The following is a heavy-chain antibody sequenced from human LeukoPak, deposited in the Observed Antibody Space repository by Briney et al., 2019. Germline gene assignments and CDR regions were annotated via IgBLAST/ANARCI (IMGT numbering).Heavy chain of an antibody. Sequence: SETLSLTCAVYGGSFSGYHWSWIRQPPGKGLEWIGEINHSGSTTYNPSLKSRVTISVDTSKNQFSLKLSSVTAADTAVYYCARHYDSSSYYYYYGTDVWGQGTTVTVSS. D-gene: IGHD3-22*01. V-gene: IGHV4-34*01. CDR2: INHSGST. J-gene: IGHJ6*02. CDR3: ARHYDSSSYYYYYGTDV. CDR1: GGSFSGYH.